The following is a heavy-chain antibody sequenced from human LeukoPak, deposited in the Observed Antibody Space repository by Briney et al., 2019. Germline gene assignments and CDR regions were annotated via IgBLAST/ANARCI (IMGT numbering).Heavy chain of an antibody. CDR1: GFTFSSYA. CDR3: AKDRVAGPDAFDI. CDR2: ISGSGGNT. D-gene: IGHD6-19*01. Sequence: GGSLRLSCAASGFTFSSYAMSWVRQAPGKGLEWVSAISGSGGNTYYADSVKGRFTISRDNSKNTLYLQMNSLRAEDTAVYYCAKDRVAGPDAFDIWGHGTMVTVSS. J-gene: IGHJ3*02. V-gene: IGHV3-23*01.